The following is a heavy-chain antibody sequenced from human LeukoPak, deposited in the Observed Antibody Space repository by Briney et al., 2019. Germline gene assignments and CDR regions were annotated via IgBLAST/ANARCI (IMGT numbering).Heavy chain of an antibody. CDR1: GGSISSSSYY. V-gene: IGHV4-39*02. CDR3: XXXXXXXSQSKYRMSDWFDP. Sequence: SETLSLTCTVSGGSISSSSYYWGWIRQPPGKGLEWIGNIYYSGSTYYNPSLKSRVTISVDTSKNHFSLKLTSVTAADTAVYXXXXXXXXXSQSKYRMSDWFDPWGQGTLVTVSS. D-gene: IGHD2/OR15-2a*01. J-gene: IGHJ5*02. CDR2: IYYSGST.